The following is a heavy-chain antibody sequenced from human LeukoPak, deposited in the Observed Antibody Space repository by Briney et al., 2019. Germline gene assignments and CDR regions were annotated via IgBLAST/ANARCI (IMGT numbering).Heavy chain of an antibody. D-gene: IGHD2-2*02. CDR3: ARRGTSCYTVPCYFDY. J-gene: IGHJ4*02. Sequence: GGSLRLSCAASGFTFSSYAMHWVRQAPGKGLEWVAAISYDGSDKYYADSVKGRFTISRDNSKNTLYLQMNSLRAEDTAVYYCARRGTSCYTVPCYFDYWGQGTLVTVSS. CDR2: ISYDGSDK. CDR1: GFTFSSYA. V-gene: IGHV3-30*04.